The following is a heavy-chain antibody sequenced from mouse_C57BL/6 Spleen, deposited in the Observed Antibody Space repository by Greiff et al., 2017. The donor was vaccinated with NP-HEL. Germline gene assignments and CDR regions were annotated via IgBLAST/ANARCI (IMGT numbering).Heavy chain of an antibody. Sequence: EVQLVEPGAGLVKPGGSLKLSCAASGFTFSSYAMSWVRQTPEQRLEWVAYISSGGDYIYYADTVKGRSTFTIDNALNTQYLQMSSLKSEDTAMYYCTCDLYGSSLTETFYAMDYWGQGTSVTVSS. V-gene: IGHV5-9-1*02. CDR3: TCDLYGSSLTETFYAMDY. CDR2: ISSGGDYI. D-gene: IGHD1-1*01. J-gene: IGHJ4*01. CDR1: GFTFSSYA.